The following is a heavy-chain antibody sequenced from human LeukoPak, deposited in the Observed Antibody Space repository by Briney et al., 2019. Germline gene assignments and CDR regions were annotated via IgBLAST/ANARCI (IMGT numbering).Heavy chain of an antibody. CDR2: INSDGSST. CDR1: GFTFSSYW. D-gene: IGHD1-14*01. Sequence: GGSLRLSCAASGFTFSSYWMHWVRQAPGKGLVWVSRINSDGSSTSCADSVKGRFTISGDNAKNTLYLQMNSLRAEDTAVYYCATGQGHGMDVWGQGTTVTVSS. CDR3: ATGQGHGMDV. V-gene: IGHV3-74*01. J-gene: IGHJ6*02.